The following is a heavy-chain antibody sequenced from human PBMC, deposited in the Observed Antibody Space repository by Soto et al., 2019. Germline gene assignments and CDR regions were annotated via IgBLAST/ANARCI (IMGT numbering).Heavy chain of an antibody. J-gene: IGHJ6*03. CDR3: AKDKWSGGHYYYYMDV. CDR1: GFTFSSYA. V-gene: IGHV3-23*01. Sequence: GGSLRLSCAASGFTFSSYAMNWVRQAPGKGLEWVSAISGSGGSTYYADSVKGRFTISRDNYKNTLYLQMNSLRAEDTAVYYCAKDKWSGGHYYYYMDVWGKGTTVTVSS. D-gene: IGHD2-15*01. CDR2: ISGSGGST.